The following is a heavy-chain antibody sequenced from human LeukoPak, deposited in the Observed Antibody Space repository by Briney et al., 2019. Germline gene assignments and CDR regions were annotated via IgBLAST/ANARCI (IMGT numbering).Heavy chain of an antibody. J-gene: IGHJ4*02. D-gene: IGHD6-13*01. Sequence: GGSLRLSCAASGFTFSSYATHWVRQAPGKGLEWVAVISYDGSNKYYADSVKGRFTISRDNSKNTLYLQMNSLRAEDTAVYYCARVTLYSSSPIDYWGQGTLVTVSS. CDR1: GFTFSSYA. CDR2: ISYDGSNK. V-gene: IGHV3-30-3*01. CDR3: ARVTLYSSSPIDY.